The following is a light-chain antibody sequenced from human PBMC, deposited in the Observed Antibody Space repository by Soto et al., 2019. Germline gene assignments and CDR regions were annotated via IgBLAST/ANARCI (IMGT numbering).Light chain of an antibody. V-gene: IGLV2-14*01. J-gene: IGLJ1*01. CDR1: SSDVDGYNY. Sequence: QSALTQPASVSGSPGQSITISCTGTSSDVDGYNYVSWYQQHPGKAPKLMIYEVSNQPSGVSNRFSGSKSGNTASLTISGLQAEDEADYYCSSYTSSSIDYVFGTGTKVTVL. CDR3: SSYTSSSIDYV. CDR2: EVS.